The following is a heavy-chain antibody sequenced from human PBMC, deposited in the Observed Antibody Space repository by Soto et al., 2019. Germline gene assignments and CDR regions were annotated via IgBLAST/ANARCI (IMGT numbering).Heavy chain of an antibody. Sequence: GSLRLSCAASGFTFSSYSMNWVRQAPGKGLEWVSSISSSSSYIYYADSVKGRFTISRDNAKNSLYLQMNSLRAEDTAVYYCARDPQYYYDSSGYYPGTFDIWGQGTMVTVS. CDR2: ISSSSSYI. CDR1: GFTFSSYS. V-gene: IGHV3-21*01. J-gene: IGHJ3*02. CDR3: ARDPQYYYDSSGYYPGTFDI. D-gene: IGHD3-22*01.